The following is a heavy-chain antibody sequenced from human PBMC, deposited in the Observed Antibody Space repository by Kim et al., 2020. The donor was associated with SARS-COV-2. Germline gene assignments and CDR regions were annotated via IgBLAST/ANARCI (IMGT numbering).Heavy chain of an antibody. V-gene: IGHV3-53*01. J-gene: IGHJ4*02. D-gene: IGHD3-22*01. CDR2: GGST. Sequence: GGSTFYADSEKGRFTISRDSSKNTLYLQMNGLRAEDTAVYYCARSIGYVDYWGQGTLVTVSS. CDR3: ARSIGYVDY.